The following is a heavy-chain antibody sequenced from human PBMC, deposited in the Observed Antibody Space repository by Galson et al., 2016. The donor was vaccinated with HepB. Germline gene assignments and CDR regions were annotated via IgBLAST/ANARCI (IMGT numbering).Heavy chain of an antibody. D-gene: IGHD1/OR15-1a*01. CDR3: AKIGTRGLWYFDL. J-gene: IGHJ2*01. CDR1: GFTFSSYG. V-gene: IGHV3-23*01. CDR2: ISASGGET. Sequence: SLRLSCAASGFTFSSYGMSLARQTPGKGPEWVSSISASGGETYYADSVKGRFTISRDNSQNTLFLQMNSLRAEDTAAYFCAKIGTRGLWYFDLWGRGTLVTVSS.